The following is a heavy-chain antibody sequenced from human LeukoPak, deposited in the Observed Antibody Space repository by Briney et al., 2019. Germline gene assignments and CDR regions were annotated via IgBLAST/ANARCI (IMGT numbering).Heavy chain of an antibody. CDR2: IYYSGST. J-gene: IGHJ4*02. V-gene: IGHV4-59*08. CDR3: ARRAPDSSSPFDY. D-gene: IGHD6-13*01. Sequence: SETLSLTCTVSGGSISSYYWSWIRQPPGKGLEWIGYIYYSGSTNYNPSLESRVTISVDPSKNQFSLKLSSATAADTAVYYCARRAPDSSSPFDYWGQGTLVTVSS. CDR1: GGSISSYY.